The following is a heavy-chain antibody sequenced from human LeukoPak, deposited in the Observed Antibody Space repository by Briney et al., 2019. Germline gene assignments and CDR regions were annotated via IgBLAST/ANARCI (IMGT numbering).Heavy chain of an antibody. CDR2: ISGSASST. D-gene: IGHD2-15*01. Sequence: VGSLRLSCAASGFTFSSYSMNWVRQAPGKGLEWVSAISGSASSTYYADSVKGRFTISRDNSKNTLYLQMNSLRAEDTALYYCAKDQGDSSDYWGQGTLVTVSS. V-gene: IGHV3-23*01. J-gene: IGHJ4*02. CDR1: GFTFSSYS. CDR3: AKDQGDSSDY.